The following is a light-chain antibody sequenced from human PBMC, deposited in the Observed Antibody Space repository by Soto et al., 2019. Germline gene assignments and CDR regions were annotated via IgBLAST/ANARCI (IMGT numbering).Light chain of an antibody. CDR1: SSDVGGYNY. CDR2: DVS. Sequence: QSVLTQPASVSGSPGQSITISCTGTSSDVGGYNYVSWYQQHPGKAPKLMIYDVSNRPSGVSNRFSGSKSGNTASLTISGLQAEDEADYNGSSYTSSSTLVVFGGGTKLTVL. V-gene: IGLV2-14*01. CDR3: SSYTSSSTLVV. J-gene: IGLJ2*01.